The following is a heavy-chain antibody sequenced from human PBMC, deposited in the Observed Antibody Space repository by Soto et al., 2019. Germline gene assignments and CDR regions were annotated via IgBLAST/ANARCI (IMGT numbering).Heavy chain of an antibody. J-gene: IGHJ4*02. Sequence: GGSLRLSCAASGFTFSSYAMHWVRQAPGKGLEWVAVISYDGSNKYYADSVKGRFTISRDNSKNTLYLQMNSLRAEDTAVYYCARDSSSMVRGVIFDYWGQGTLVTVSS. CDR1: GFTFSSYA. CDR2: ISYDGSNK. CDR3: ARDSSSMVRGVIFDY. V-gene: IGHV3-30-3*01. D-gene: IGHD3-10*01.